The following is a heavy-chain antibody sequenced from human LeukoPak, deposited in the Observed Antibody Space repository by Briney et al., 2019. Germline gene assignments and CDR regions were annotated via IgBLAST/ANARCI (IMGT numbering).Heavy chain of an antibody. CDR2: IRYDGSNK. CDR3: AKDTGEYCSGGSCYPYYYMDV. V-gene: IGHV3-30*02. J-gene: IGHJ6*03. CDR1: GFTFSSYW. Sequence: GGSLRLSCAASGFTFSSYWMSWVRQAPGKGLEWVAFIRYDGSNKYYADSVKGRFTISRDNSKNTLYLQMNSLRAEDTAVYYCAKDTGEYCSGGSCYPYYYMDVWGKGTTVTISS. D-gene: IGHD2-15*01.